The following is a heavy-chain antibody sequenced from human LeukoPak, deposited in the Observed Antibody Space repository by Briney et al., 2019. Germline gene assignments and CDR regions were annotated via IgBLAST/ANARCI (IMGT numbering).Heavy chain of an antibody. Sequence: SETLSLTCAVYGGSFSGYYWSWIRQPPGKGLEWIGEINHSGSTNYNPSLKSRVTISVDTSKNQFSLKLSSVTAADTAVYYCARNIAGYPWMDVWGQGTTVTVSS. D-gene: IGHD6-13*01. J-gene: IGHJ6*02. CDR1: GGSFSGYY. CDR2: INHSGST. CDR3: ARNIAGYPWMDV. V-gene: IGHV4-34*01.